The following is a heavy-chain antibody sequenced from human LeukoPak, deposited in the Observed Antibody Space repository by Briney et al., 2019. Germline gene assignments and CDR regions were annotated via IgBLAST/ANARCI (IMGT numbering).Heavy chain of an antibody. CDR3: ARLGEDGYFYYFDY. CDR1: GYTFSNYG. CDR2: ISVYNGNT. J-gene: IGHJ4*02. D-gene: IGHD5-24*01. V-gene: IGHV1-18*01. Sequence: ASVKVSCKASGYTFSNYGISWVRQAPGQGLEWMGWISVYNGNTNYAQKLQGRVTMTTDTSTSTAYMELRSLRSEDTAVYYCARLGEDGYFYYFDYWGQGTLVTVSS.